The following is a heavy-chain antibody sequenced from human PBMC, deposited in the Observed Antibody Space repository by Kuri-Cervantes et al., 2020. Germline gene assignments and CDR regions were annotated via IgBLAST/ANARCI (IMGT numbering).Heavy chain of an antibody. V-gene: IGHV3-23*01. CDR2: ISGSGGST. Sequence: GGSLRLSCAASGFTFSSYAMSWVRQAPGKGLEWVSAISGSGGSTYYADSVKGRFTISRDNSKNTLYLQMNSLRAEDTAVYYCAKDSYAEVNELSIYYYYGMDVWGQGTTVTVSS. CDR1: GFTFSSYA. J-gene: IGHJ6*02. D-gene: IGHD4-23*01. CDR3: AKDSYAEVNELSIYYYYGMDV.